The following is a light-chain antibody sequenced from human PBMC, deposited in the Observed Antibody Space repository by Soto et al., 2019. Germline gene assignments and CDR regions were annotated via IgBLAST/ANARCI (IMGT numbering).Light chain of an antibody. V-gene: IGKV3-11*01. CDR3: QQRNDWVT. Sequence: DIVMTQSPATVPVSPGERATLSCRASQSVSTYLAWYQQKPGQAPRLLIFDASNRATGIPPRFSGSGSGTDFILTISSLEPEDSGVYYCQQRNDWVTFGGGTKGDIK. CDR2: DAS. CDR1: QSVSTY. J-gene: IGKJ4*01.